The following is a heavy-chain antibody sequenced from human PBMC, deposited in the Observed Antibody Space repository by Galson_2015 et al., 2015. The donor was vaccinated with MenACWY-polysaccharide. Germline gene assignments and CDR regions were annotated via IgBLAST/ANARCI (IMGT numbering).Heavy chain of an antibody. D-gene: IGHD2/OR15-2a*01. V-gene: IGHV1-8*01. CDR1: GYKFTSYD. Sequence: SVKVSCKASGYKFTSYDINWVRQATGQGLEWMGWMNPNSGNTGYAQKFQGRVTMTSNSTMTTAYMELSSLRSEDTAVYYCARIISRECTCADSWGQGTLVTVSS. CDR3: ARIISRECTCADS. J-gene: IGHJ4*02. CDR2: MNPNSGNT.